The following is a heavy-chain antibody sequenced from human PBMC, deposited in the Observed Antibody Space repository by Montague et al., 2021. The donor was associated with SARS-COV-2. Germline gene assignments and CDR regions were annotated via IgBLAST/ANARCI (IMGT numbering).Heavy chain of an antibody. CDR3: ARDFLNGDYGGRLVD. V-gene: IGHV3-30*19. J-gene: IGHJ4*02. D-gene: IGHD4-17*01. CDR2: ISYDGSNK. CDR1: GFTFSSYG. Sequence: SLRLSCAASGFTFSSYGMHWVRQAPGKGLEWVAVISYDGSNKYFADSAKGRFTVSRDNSKNTLYLQMNSLRAEDTAVFYCARDFLNGDYGGRLVDWGQGTLVTVSS.